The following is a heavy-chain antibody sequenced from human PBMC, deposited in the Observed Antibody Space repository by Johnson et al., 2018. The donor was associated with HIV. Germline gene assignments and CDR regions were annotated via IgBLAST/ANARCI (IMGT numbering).Heavy chain of an antibody. CDR3: ARVVVWIVVAHAFDI. V-gene: IGHV3-7*01. J-gene: IGHJ3*02. Sequence: VQLVESGGGLVQPGGSLRLSCAASGFTFSSYWMSWVRQAPGKWLEWVANIKQDGSEKYYVDSVKGRFTISRDNAKNSLYLQMNSLRAEDTAVYYCARVVVWIVVAHAFDIWGQGTMVTVSS. CDR2: IKQDGSEK. CDR1: GFTFSSYW. D-gene: IGHD3-22*01.